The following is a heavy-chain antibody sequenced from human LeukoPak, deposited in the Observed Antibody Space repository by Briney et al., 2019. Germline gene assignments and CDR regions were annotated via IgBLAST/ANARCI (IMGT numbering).Heavy chain of an antibody. V-gene: IGHV3-64*01. CDR1: GFTFNTYG. J-gene: IGHJ6*03. CDR2: ISSNGNT. CDR3: ARARVAAKSGYMDV. D-gene: IGHD2-15*01. Sequence: GGSLRLSCAGFGFTFNTYGMYWVRQAPGKGLEYVSSISSNGNTYYANSVKGRFTISRDNPKNTLYLQMGSLRDEDLAVYYCARARVAAKSGYMDVWGTGTTVTISS.